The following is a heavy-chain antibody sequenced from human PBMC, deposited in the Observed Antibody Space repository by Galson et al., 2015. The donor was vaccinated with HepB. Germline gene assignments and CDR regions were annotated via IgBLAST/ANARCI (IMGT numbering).Heavy chain of an antibody. CDR2: INPSGGST. CDR3: ARDPRIVVVPAATGNGAFDI. Sequence: SVKVSCKASGYTFTSYYMHWVRQAPGQGLEWMGIINPSGGSTSYAQKFQGRVTMTRDTSTSTVYMELSSLRSEDTAVYYCARDPRIVVVPAATGNGAFDIWGQGTMVTVSS. J-gene: IGHJ3*02. V-gene: IGHV1-46*01. D-gene: IGHD2-2*01. CDR1: GYTFTSYY.